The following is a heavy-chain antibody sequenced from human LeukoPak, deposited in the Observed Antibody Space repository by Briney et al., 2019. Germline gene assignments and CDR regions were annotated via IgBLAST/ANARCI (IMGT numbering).Heavy chain of an antibody. J-gene: IGHJ6*02. D-gene: IGHD2-2*01. CDR2: MNPNSGNT. V-gene: IGHV1-8*01. CDR3: AREYQQNYYYYYGMDV. CDR1: GYTFTSYD. Sequence: ASVKVSCKASGYTFTSYDINWVRQATGQGLEWMGWMNPNSGNTGYAQEFQGRVTMTRNTSISTAYMELSSLRSEDTAVYYCAREYQQNYYYYYGMDVWGQGTTVTVSS.